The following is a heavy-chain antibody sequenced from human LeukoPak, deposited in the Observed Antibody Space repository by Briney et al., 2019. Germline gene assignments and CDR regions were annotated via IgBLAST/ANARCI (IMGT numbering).Heavy chain of an antibody. V-gene: IGHV5-51*01. D-gene: IGHD3-10*01. CDR1: GYSFTSYW. CDR3: ARSIATMVRGVISAFDI. J-gene: IGHJ3*02. CDR2: IYPGDSDT. Sequence: GESLKISCKGSGYSFTSYWIGWVRQMPGKGLEWMGIIYPGDSDTRYSPSFQGQVTISADKSISTAYLQWSSLKASDTAMYYCARSIATMVRGVISAFDIWGQGTMVTVSS.